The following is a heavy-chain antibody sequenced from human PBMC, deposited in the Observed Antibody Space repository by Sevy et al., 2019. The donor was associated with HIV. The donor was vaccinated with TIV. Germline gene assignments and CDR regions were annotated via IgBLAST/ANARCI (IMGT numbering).Heavy chain of an antibody. CDR3: TTISSGAFDI. Sequence: GGSLRLSCAASGFTVSNVWMNWDRQISEKGLQWVGRIKTKSVGGAIDYATPVKGRFVMSRDDSKNTLYLQMNSLKTEDTGLYYCTTISSGAFDIWGQGTTVTVSS. CDR2: IKTKSVGGAI. V-gene: IGHV3-15*01. CDR1: GFTVSNVW. J-gene: IGHJ3*02. D-gene: IGHD3-3*01.